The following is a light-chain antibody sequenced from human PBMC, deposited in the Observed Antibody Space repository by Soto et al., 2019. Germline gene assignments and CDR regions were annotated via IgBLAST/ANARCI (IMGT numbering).Light chain of an antibody. CDR2: GAS. V-gene: IGKV3-20*01. Sequence: LTQSPGPLSLSPVERATLSCRASQSVSSNYLAWYQHKPGQAPRLLIYGASNRATGIPDRFSGSGSGTDFTLTISRLEPEDFAVYYCQQYGSSPQTFGQGTRWIS. J-gene: IGKJ1*01. CDR1: QSVSSNY. CDR3: QQYGSSPQT.